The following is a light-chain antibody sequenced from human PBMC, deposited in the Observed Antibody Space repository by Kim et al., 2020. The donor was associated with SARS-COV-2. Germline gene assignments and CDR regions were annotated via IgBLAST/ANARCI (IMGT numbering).Light chain of an antibody. V-gene: IGLV4-69*01. Sequence: LTFTRSSGNSGYAIAWHEQQPEKGPRYLMKLNSDGSHSKGDGIPDRFSGSSSGAERYLTISSLQSEDEADYYCQTWSTGIGYVFGTGTKVTVL. CDR1: SGNSGYA. CDR2: LNSDGSH. CDR3: QTWSTGIGYV. J-gene: IGLJ1*01.